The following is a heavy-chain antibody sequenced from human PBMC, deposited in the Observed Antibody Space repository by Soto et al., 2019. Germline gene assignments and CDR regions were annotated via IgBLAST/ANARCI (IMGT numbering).Heavy chain of an antibody. CDR2: TIPIFGTA. J-gene: IGHJ4*02. V-gene: IGHV1-69*12. D-gene: IGHD2-21*02. CDR3: ARPTQINQYCSGGCYSAPLDY. Sequence: QVQLMQSGAEVKKPGSSVKVSCKASGGTFRNYAISWVRQAPGQGLEWMGGTIPIFGTANYAQKFQGRVTITADESTSTAYMELSSGRSEDTAVYYCARPTQINQYCSGGCYSAPLDYWGQGTLVTVSS. CDR1: GGTFRNYA.